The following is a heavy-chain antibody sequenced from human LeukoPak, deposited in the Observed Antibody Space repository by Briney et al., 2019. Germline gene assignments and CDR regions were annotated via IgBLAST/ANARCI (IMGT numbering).Heavy chain of an antibody. J-gene: IGHJ4*02. V-gene: IGHV3-23*01. CDR1: GFTFTSYA. CDR3: AKELMGFDY. Sequence: PGGSLRLSCAASGFTFTSYAMSWVRQAPGEGLEWVSSVSGTGITTYYADSVKGRFTVSRDNSKDTVYLQMNSLRGEDTAVYYCAKELMGFDYWGQGSLVTVSS. D-gene: IGHD2-8*01. CDR2: VSGTGITT.